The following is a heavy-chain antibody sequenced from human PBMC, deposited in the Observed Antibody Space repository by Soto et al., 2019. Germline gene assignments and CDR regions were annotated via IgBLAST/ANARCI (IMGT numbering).Heavy chain of an antibody. J-gene: IGHJ5*02. CDR1: GGTFSSYA. V-gene: IGHV1-69*06. CDR2: IIPIFGTA. D-gene: IGHD3-10*01. CDR3: ARWPEKGRFDP. Sequence: SVKVSCKASGGTFSSYAISWVRQAPGQGLEWMGGIIPIFGTANYAQKFQGRVTITADKSTSTAYMELNSLRSEGTAVYYCARWPEKGRFDPWGQGTLVTVSS.